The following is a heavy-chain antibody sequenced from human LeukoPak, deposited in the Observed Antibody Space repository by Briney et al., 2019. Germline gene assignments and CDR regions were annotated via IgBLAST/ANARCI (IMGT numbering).Heavy chain of an antibody. CDR1: GGTFRTFA. Sequence: SVKVSCKASGGTFRTFAISWVRQAPGQGLEWMGGIIPIFNIPDSAQKLQGRLTITADESTTTAYMELSSLRSDDTAIYYCGLSENYYYYYMDVWGKGTTVTISS. V-gene: IGHV1-69*13. CDR2: IIPIFNIP. CDR3: GLSENYYYYYMDV. J-gene: IGHJ6*03.